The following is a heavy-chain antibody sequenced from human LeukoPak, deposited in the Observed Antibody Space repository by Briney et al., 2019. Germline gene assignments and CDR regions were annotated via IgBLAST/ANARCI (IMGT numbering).Heavy chain of an antibody. CDR3: ARDFYSPGRKGIHYFFDY. D-gene: IGHD1-26*01. CDR2: INHSGST. CDR1: GGSFSGYY. J-gene: IGHJ4*02. V-gene: IGHV4-34*01. Sequence: SETLSLTCAVYGGSFSGYYWSWIRQPPGKGLEWIGEINHSGSTNYNPSLKSRVTISVDTSKNQFSLKLSSVTAADTAFYFCARDFYSPGRKGIHYFFDYGGQGTLVTVS.